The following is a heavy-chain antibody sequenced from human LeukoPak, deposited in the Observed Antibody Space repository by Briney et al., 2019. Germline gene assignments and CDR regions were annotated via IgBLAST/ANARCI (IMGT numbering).Heavy chain of an antibody. J-gene: IGHJ4*02. V-gene: IGHV1-69*01. Sequence: SVKVSCKASGGTFTSYAISWVRQAPGQGLEWMGGIIPIFGTANYAQKFQGRVTITADESTSTAYMELSSLRSEDTAVYYCARSRGSSEVGLDYWGQGTLVTVSS. D-gene: IGHD2-2*01. CDR2: IIPIFGTA. CDR1: GGTFTSYA. CDR3: ARSRGSSEVGLDY.